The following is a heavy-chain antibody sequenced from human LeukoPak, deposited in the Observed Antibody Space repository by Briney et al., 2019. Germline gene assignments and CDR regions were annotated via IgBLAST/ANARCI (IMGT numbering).Heavy chain of an antibody. CDR2: MNPNSGNT. D-gene: IGHD3-10*01. CDR3: ARAVKRGRTGTLHFDY. J-gene: IGHJ4*02. V-gene: IGHV1-8*02. CDR1: GYTFTSYD. Sequence: VASVKVSCKASGYTFTSYDINWVRQATGQGLEWMGWMNPNSGNTGYAQKFQGRVTMTRNTSISTAYMELSSLRSEDTAVYYCARAVKRGRTGTLHFDYWGQGTLVTVSS.